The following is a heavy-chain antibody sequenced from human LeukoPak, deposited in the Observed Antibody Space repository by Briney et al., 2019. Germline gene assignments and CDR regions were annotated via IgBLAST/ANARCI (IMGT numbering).Heavy chain of an antibody. V-gene: IGHV4-59*13. CDR2: IFFRRHS. CDR1: GVFSSRFY. CDR3: ARIDPLGYFDQ. Sequence: SETLSLTCTVSGVFSSRFYWSRVRQSPGKGLEWIGNIFFRRHSNYNPSLTGRVTISPDTSKSQFSLKMTSVTAADTALYYCARIDPLGYFDQWGQGTLVTVSS. J-gene: IGHJ4*02. D-gene: IGHD3-10*01.